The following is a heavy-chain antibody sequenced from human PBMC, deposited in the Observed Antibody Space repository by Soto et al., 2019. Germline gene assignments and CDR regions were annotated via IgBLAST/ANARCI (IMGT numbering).Heavy chain of an antibody. CDR3: ARDGAGIAVPGNSFDI. V-gene: IGHV1-2*04. CDR1: GHTFTGYY. Sequence: QGQLVQSGAEVKEPGASVKVSCKASGHTFTGYYMHWVRQAPGQGLEWMGWINPNSGGTNYAQTFQGWVTMTRDTSISTAYMELSRLRSDDTAVYYCARDGAGIAVPGNSFDIWGQGTMVTVSS. CDR2: INPNSGGT. D-gene: IGHD6-19*01. J-gene: IGHJ3*02.